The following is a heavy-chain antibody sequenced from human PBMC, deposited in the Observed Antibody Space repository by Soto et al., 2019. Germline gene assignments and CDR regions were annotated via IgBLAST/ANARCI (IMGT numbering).Heavy chain of an antibody. CDR2: MYSGGTT. V-gene: IGHV3-66*01. CDR1: GLTVSTKY. CDR3: AARGVLSFDY. D-gene: IGHD2-8*01. Sequence: EVQLVESGGGLVQPGGSLRLSCVASGLTVSTKYMSWVRQAPGKGLEWVSLMYSGGTTSYADSVKGRFTISRDNSKNTRCLQMNSLRAEDTAVYYCAARGVLSFDYWGQGTLVTVSS. J-gene: IGHJ4*02.